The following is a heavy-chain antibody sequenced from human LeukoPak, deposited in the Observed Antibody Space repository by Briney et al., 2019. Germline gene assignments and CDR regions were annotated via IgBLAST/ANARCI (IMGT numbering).Heavy chain of an antibody. CDR2: ISGGGIGI. D-gene: IGHD3-10*01. Sequence: GGSLRLSCAASGFTFSSYAMSWVRQAPGKGLEWVSAISGGGIGIYYADSLKGRFTISRDNAKNTLYLQMNSLRAEDTAVYYCAREWFGEGDAFDIWGQGTMVTVSS. CDR1: GFTFSSYA. CDR3: AREWFGEGDAFDI. J-gene: IGHJ3*02. V-gene: IGHV3-23*01.